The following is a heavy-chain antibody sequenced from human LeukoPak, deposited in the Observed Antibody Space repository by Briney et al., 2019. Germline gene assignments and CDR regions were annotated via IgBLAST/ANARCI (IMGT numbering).Heavy chain of an antibody. V-gene: IGHV3-30*18. CDR1: GFDFSNYG. Sequence: PGRSLRLSCAAPGFDFSNYGMHWVRQAPGKGLEWVSVLSYDGSNKYYAGSVKGRFTISRDNSKNTLYLQMNSLRAEDTAVYYCAKSDLGHRSRQVGHFDYWGQGTLVTVSS. CDR3: AKSDLGHRSRQVGHFDY. D-gene: IGHD3-16*01. CDR2: LSYDGSNK. J-gene: IGHJ4*02.